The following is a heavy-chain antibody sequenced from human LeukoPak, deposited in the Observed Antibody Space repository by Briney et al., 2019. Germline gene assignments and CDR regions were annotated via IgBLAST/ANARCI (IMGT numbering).Heavy chain of an antibody. CDR1: GFSFSGSA. CDR3: TNYFYGLDA. Sequence: GGSLRLSCAASGFSFSGSAMHWVRQASGKGLEWVGRIRSKNNNFATTYAASVKGRFTISRDDSKNTTYLQMNSLKAEDTALYYCTNYFYGLDAWGKGTTVTVSS. CDR2: IRSKNNNFAT. J-gene: IGHJ6*04. V-gene: IGHV3-73*01.